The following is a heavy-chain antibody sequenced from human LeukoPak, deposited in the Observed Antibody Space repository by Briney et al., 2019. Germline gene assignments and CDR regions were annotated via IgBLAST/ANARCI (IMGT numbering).Heavy chain of an antibody. V-gene: IGHV3-30*02. CDR3: ARDELLYDFWSGYLGPNYMDV. CDR1: GFTFSSYG. Sequence: GGSLRLSCAASGFTFSSYGMHWDRQAPGKGLEWVAFIRYDGSNKYYADSVKGRFTISRDNAKNSLYLQMNSLRAEDTAVYYCARDELLYDFWSGYLGPNYMDVWGKGTTVTVSS. CDR2: IRYDGSNK. D-gene: IGHD3-3*01. J-gene: IGHJ6*03.